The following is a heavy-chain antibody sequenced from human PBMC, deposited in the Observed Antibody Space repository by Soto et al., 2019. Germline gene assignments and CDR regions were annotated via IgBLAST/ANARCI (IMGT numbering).Heavy chain of an antibody. CDR1: GGSISSYY. V-gene: IGHV4-4*07. CDR3: ARAYCSSTSCYFNWFDP. J-gene: IGHJ5*02. D-gene: IGHD2-2*01. CDR2: IYTSGST. Sequence: PSETLSLTCTVSGGSISSYYWSWIRQPAGKGLEWIGRIYTSGSTNYNPSLKSRVNMSVDTSKNQFSLKLSSVTAADTAVYYCARAYCSSTSCYFNWFDPWGQGTLVTVSS.